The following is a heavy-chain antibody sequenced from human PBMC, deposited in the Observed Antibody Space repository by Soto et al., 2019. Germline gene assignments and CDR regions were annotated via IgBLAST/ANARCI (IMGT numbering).Heavy chain of an antibody. CDR3: AGSGYEGDYFDY. CDR1: GFTFSDHY. J-gene: IGHJ4*02. V-gene: IGHV3-72*01. CDR2: TRNKANSYTT. Sequence: PGGSLRLSCAASGFTFSDHYMDWVRQAPGKGLEWVGRTRNKANSYTTGYAASVKGRFTISRDDSKNSLYLQMNSLKTEDTAVYYCAGSGYEGDYFDYWGQGTLVTVSS. D-gene: IGHD5-12*01.